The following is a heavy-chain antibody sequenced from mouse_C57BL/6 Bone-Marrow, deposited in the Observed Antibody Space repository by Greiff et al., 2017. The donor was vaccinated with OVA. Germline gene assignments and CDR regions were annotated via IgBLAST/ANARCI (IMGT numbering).Heavy chain of an antibody. CDR3: ARHEDITTVVASRYFDV. Sequence: QVQLKQSGAELVKPGASVKLSCKASGYTFTEYTIHWVKQRSGQGLEWIGWFYPGSGSIKYNEKFKDKATLTADKSSSTVYMELSRLTSEDSAVYFCARHEDITTVVASRYFDVWGTGTTVTVSS. V-gene: IGHV1-62-2*01. CDR1: GYTFTEYT. J-gene: IGHJ1*03. CDR2: FYPGSGSI. D-gene: IGHD1-1*01.